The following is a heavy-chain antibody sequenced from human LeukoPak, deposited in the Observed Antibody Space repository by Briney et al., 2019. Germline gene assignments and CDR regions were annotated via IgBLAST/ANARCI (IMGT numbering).Heavy chain of an antibody. CDR1: GFAFNTYW. V-gene: IGHV3-7*01. J-gene: IGHJ4*02. D-gene: IGHD3-10*01. Sequence: GGSLRLSCTASGFAFNTYWMTWVRQAPGEGLEWVANINEEGSRTLYVDSVRGRFTISRDNAKNSLYLQMNSLRAEDTAVYYCASSRRVPGVSIGYFDSWGQGTLVTVSS. CDR2: INEEGSRT. CDR3: ASSRRVPGVSIGYFDS.